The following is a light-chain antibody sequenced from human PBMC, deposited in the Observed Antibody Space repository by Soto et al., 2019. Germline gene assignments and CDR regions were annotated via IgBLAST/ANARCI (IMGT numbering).Light chain of an antibody. CDR1: SSDVGGYNY. CDR3: SSFTSTSSTLV. CDR2: EVS. Sequence: QSALTQPASVSGSPGQSITISCTGTSSDVGGYNYVSWYQQHPGKPPKLMICEVSNRPSGISYRFSGSKSGNTASLTLSGLQAEDEADYYCSSFTSTSSTLVFGGGTKLTVL. J-gene: IGLJ2*01. V-gene: IGLV2-14*01.